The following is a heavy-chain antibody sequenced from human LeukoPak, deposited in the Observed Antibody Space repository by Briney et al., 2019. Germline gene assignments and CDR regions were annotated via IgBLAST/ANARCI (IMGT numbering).Heavy chain of an antibody. V-gene: IGHV3-20*01. CDR3: ARESRLRWYHGRGDSFDY. D-gene: IGHD4-23*01. CDR1: GFTFDDYG. Sequence: PGGSLRLSCAASGFTFDDYGMSWVRQAPGKGLEWVSGINWNGGSTGYADSVKGRFTISRDNAKNSLYMQMNSLRAEDTALYHCARESRLRWYHGRGDSFDYWGQGALVTVSS. J-gene: IGHJ4*02. CDR2: INWNGGST.